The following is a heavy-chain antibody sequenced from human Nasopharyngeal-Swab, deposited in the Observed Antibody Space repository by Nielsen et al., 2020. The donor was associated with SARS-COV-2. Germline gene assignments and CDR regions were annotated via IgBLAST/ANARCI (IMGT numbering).Heavy chain of an antibody. CDR2: ISGNGVNT. Sequence: GESLKISCAASGFTFSSYAMSWVRQAPGRGLEWVSGISGNGVNTYYADSVKGRFTISRDNAKNSLYLQMNSLRAEDTAVYYCARSLIAAAGEHDAFDIWGQGTMVTVSS. J-gene: IGHJ3*02. CDR1: GFTFSSYA. D-gene: IGHD6-13*01. CDR3: ARSLIAAAGEHDAFDI. V-gene: IGHV3-23*01.